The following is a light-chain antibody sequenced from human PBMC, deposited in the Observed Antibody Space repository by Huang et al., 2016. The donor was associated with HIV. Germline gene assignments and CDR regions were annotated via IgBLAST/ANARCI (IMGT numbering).Light chain of an antibody. CDR2: GAS. J-gene: IGKJ5*01. Sequence: EIVMTQSPATLSVSPGERATLSCRASQSVRSNLAWYQQKPGQAPRLLIYGASTRATGIPARFSGIGSGTEFTLTITSLQSEEFAVYYCQQYNNWLPITFGQGTRLEIK. CDR1: QSVRSN. V-gene: IGKV3-15*01. CDR3: QQYNNWLPIT.